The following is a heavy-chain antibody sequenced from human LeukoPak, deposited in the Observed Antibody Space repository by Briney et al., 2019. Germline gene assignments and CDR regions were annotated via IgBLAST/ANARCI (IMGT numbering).Heavy chain of an antibody. J-gene: IGHJ4*02. D-gene: IGHD2-21*02. CDR3: AKTLPYQVYCSGDCPYLFDH. Sequence: GGSLRLSCAASGFTFSIYGMSWLRQAPGKGLEWVSAIRGSGAQTFYADSVKGRFTISRDNPKNTLYLQMNSLRAEDTAVYYCAKTLPYQVYCSGDCPYLFDHWGQGTPVTVSS. CDR1: GFTFSIYG. V-gene: IGHV3-23*01. CDR2: IRGSGAQT.